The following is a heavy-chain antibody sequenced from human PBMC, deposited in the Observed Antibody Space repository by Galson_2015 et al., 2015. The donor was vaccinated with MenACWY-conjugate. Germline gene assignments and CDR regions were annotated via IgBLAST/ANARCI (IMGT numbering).Heavy chain of an antibody. D-gene: IGHD3-10*01. CDR3: TRDSTYYYGSGTLGY. Sequence: SLRLSCAASGFTFSSYAMSWVRQAPGKGLEWVSAISGSGGSTYYADSVKGRFTISRDNSKNTLYLQMNSLRAEDTAVYYCTRDSTYYYGSGTLGYWGQGTLVTVSS. CDR1: GFTFSSYA. CDR2: ISGSGGST. J-gene: IGHJ4*02. V-gene: IGHV3-23*01.